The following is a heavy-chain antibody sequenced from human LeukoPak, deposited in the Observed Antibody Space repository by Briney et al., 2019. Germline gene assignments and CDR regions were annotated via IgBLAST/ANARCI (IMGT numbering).Heavy chain of an antibody. Sequence: PGGSLRLSCVAPGFTFSSYAMGWVRQAPGKGLEWVSGISGSDSSTYYADSVKGRFTISRDNSKNTLYLQMNSLRAEDTAVYYCAKGGGWLYYFDYWGQGTLVTVSS. D-gene: IGHD4-23*01. CDR1: GFTFSSYA. V-gene: IGHV3-23*01. CDR2: ISGSDSST. CDR3: AKGGGWLYYFDY. J-gene: IGHJ4*02.